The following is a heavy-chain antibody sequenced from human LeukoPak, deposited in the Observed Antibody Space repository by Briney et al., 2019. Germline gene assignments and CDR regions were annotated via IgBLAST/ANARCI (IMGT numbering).Heavy chain of an antibody. CDR2: INPNSGGT. CDR3: AISSGWYGDYYYGMDV. Sequence: GASVKVSCKASGYTFTGCYMHWVRQAPGQGLEWMGWINPNSGGTNYAQKFQGWVTMTRDTSISTAYMELSRLRSDDTAVYYCAISSGWYGDYYYGMDVWGQGTTVTVSS. D-gene: IGHD6-19*01. CDR1: GYTFTGCY. J-gene: IGHJ6*02. V-gene: IGHV1-2*04.